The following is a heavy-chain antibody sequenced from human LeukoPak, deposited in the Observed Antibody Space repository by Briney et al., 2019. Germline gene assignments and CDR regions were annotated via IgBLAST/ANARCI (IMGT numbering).Heavy chain of an antibody. J-gene: IGHJ4*02. CDR1: GGSISSYY. CDR2: IYYSGST. CDR3: ARVRSWNDFDY. Sequence: SETLSLTCTVSGGSISSYYWSWIRQPPGKGPEWIGYIYYSGSTYYNPSLKSRVTISIDTSKNQFSLRLSSVTAADTAVYYCARVRSWNDFDYWGQGTLVTVSS. V-gene: IGHV4-59*01. D-gene: IGHD1-1*01.